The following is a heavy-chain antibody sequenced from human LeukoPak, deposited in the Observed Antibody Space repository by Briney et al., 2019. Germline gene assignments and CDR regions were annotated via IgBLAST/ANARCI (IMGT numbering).Heavy chain of an antibody. CDR1: GGTFSSYA. V-gene: IGHV1-69*05. CDR3: AGMWFGELSGI. J-gene: IGHJ3*02. CDR2: IIPIFGTA. D-gene: IGHD3-10*01. Sequence: SVKVSCKASGGTFSSYAISWVRQAPGQGLEWMGGIIPIFGTANYAQKFQGRVTMTTDTSTSTAYMELRSLRSDDTAVYYCAGMWFGELSGIWGQGTMVTVSS.